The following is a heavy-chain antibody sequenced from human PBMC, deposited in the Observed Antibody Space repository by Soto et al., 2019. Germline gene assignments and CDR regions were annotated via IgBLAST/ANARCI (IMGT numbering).Heavy chain of an antibody. D-gene: IGHD6-19*01. CDR1: GYTFTSYA. J-gene: IGHJ5*02. V-gene: IGHV1-3*01. CDR3: AREVAVAGTGYNWFDP. Sequence: QVQLVQSGAEVKKPGASVKVSCKASGYTFTSYAMHWVRQAPGQRLEWMGWINAGNGNTKYSHKFQGRVTITRDTSASTAYMELSSLRSEDTAVYYCAREVAVAGTGYNWFDPWGQGTLVTVSS. CDR2: INAGNGNT.